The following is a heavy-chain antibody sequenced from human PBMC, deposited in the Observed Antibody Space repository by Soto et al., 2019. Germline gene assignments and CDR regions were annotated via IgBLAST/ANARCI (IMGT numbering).Heavy chain of an antibody. D-gene: IGHD6-13*01. V-gene: IGHV6-1*01. J-gene: IGHJ4*02. CDR3: VRFVGNSWLDY. CDR2: TYYRTKWYY. CDR1: GDIVSSDNAP. Sequence: QTTLLTCHISGDIVSSDNAPWNWTTQSPSRALEWLGRTYYRTKWYYDYAVSVRSRISINPDTSKNQFSLQLNSVTPGDTAVYCCVRFVGNSWLDYWGPGTLVTVSS.